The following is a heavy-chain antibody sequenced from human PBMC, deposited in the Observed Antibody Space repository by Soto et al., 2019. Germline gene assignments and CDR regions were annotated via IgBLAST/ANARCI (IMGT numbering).Heavy chain of an antibody. CDR2: IYYSGST. CDR1: GGSISSDY. J-gene: IGHJ4*02. Sequence: ETLSLTCTVSGGSISSDYWSWIRQPPGKGLEWIGYIYYSGSTNYNPSLKSRVTISVDTSKNQFSLKLSSVTAADTAVYYCATGRDGYNYYWGQGTLVTVSS. CDR3: ATGRDGYNYY. D-gene: IGHD5-12*01. V-gene: IGHV4-59*01.